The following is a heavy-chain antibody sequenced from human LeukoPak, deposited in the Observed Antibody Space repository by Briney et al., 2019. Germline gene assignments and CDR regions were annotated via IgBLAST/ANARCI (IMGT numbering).Heavy chain of an antibody. Sequence: SETLFLTCTVSGGSISSSSYYWGWIRQPPGKGLEWIGSIYYSGSTYYNPSLKSRVTISVDTSKNQFSLKLSSVTAADTAVYYCARDNYYDSSGSHYYYMDVWGKGTTVTVSS. J-gene: IGHJ6*03. D-gene: IGHD3-22*01. CDR2: IYYSGST. CDR3: ARDNYYDSSGSHYYYMDV. CDR1: GGSISSSSYY. V-gene: IGHV4-39*07.